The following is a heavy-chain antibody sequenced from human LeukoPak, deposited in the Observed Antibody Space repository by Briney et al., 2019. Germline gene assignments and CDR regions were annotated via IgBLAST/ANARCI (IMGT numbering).Heavy chain of an antibody. D-gene: IGHD4/OR15-4a*01. V-gene: IGHV3-11*04. CDR1: GFTFSDYY. CDR2: ISSSGETI. J-gene: IGHJ3*02. Sequence: GGSLRLSCAVSGFTFSDYYMSWIRQAPGKGPEWLSYISSSGETIYYADSVKGRFTISRDNAKNSLYLQMNSLRAEDTALYYCARDRGSTMVRSFDIWGQGTVVTVSS. CDR3: ARDRGSTMVRSFDI.